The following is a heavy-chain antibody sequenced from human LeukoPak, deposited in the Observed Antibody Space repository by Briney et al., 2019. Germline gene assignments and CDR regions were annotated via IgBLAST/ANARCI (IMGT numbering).Heavy chain of an antibody. CDR3: ARDYGQQWLVRGFDY. CDR1: GFTFSSFA. Sequence: GGSLRLSCAGSGFTFSSFAMNWVRQAPGKGLEWVSSISSSSSYIYYADSVKGRFTISRDNAKNSLYLQMNSLRAEDTAVYYCARDYGQQWLVRGFDYWGQGTLVTVSS. CDR2: ISSSSSYI. J-gene: IGHJ4*02. D-gene: IGHD6-19*01. V-gene: IGHV3-21*01.